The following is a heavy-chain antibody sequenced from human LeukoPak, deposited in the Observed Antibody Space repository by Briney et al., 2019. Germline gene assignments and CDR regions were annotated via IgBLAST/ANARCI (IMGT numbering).Heavy chain of an antibody. V-gene: IGHV3-23*01. CDR1: GFTFSSYG. J-gene: IGHJ4*02. D-gene: IGHD2/OR15-2a*01. Sequence: HPGGSLRLSCAASGFTFSSYGMSWVRQAPGKGLEWVSAISGSGGSTYYADFVKGRFTISRDNSKNTLYLQMNSLRAEDTAVYYCAKSPDYFNYFDYWGQGTLVTVSS. CDR3: AKSPDYFNYFDY. CDR2: ISGSGGST.